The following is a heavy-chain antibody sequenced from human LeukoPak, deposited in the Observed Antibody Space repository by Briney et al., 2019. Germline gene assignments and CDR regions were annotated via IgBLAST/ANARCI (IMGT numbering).Heavy chain of an antibody. V-gene: IGHV3-23*01. CDR2: IGGSGGRT. CDR1: GITLSNYG. CDR3: AKRGVVIRVILVGFHKEAYYFDS. Sequence: GGSLRLSCAVSGITLSNYGMSWVRQAPGKGLEWVAGIGGSGGRTNYADSAKGRFTISRDNSKNTLYLQMNSLRAEDTAVYFCAKRGVVIRVILVGFHKEAYYFDSWGQGALVIVSS. J-gene: IGHJ4*02. D-gene: IGHD3-22*01.